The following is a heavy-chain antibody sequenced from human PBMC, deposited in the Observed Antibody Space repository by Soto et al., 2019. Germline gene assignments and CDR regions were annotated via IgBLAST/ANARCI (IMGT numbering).Heavy chain of an antibody. J-gene: IGHJ4*02. Sequence: GGSLRLSCAASGFTFSSYSMNWVRQAPGKGLEWVSYISSSSSTIYYADSVKGRFTISRDNAKNSLYLQMNSLRDEDTAVYDCARDEGASDYDSSGYYYDYWGQGTLVTVSS. D-gene: IGHD3-22*01. CDR3: ARDEGASDYDSSGYYYDY. CDR1: GFTFSSYS. CDR2: ISSSSSTI. V-gene: IGHV3-48*02.